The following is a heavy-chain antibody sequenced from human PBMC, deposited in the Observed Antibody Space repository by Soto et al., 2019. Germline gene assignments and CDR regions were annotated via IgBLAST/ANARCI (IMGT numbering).Heavy chain of an antibody. V-gene: IGHV1-69*13. CDR3: AGRGDGYNQGAGYYYYYGMDV. CDR2: IIPIFGTA. CDR1: GGTFSSYA. D-gene: IGHD5-18*01. Sequence: ASVKVSCKASGGTFSSYAISWVRQAPGQGLEWMGGIIPIFGTANYAQKFQGRVTITADESTSTAYMELSSLRSEDTAVYYCAGRGDGYNQGAGYYYYYGMDVWGQGTTAPVSS. J-gene: IGHJ6*02.